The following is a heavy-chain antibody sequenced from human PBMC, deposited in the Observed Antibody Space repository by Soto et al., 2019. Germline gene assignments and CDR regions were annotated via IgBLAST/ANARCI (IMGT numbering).Heavy chain of an antibody. D-gene: IGHD3-22*01. J-gene: IGHJ5*02. Sequence: PSETLSLTCTVSGVSISSYYWSWIRQPPGKGLEWIGYIDYSGNTNYNPSLKSRATISRETSKNHFSLSLSSVTAADTAVYYCARQVTKKKYYDSSNYYGELDPWGQGTVVTVSS. V-gene: IGHV4-59*08. CDR3: ARQVTKKKYYDSSNYYGELDP. CDR2: IDYSGNT. CDR1: GVSISSYY.